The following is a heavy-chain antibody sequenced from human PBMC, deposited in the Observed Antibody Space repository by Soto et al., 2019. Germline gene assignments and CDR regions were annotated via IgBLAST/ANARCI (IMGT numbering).Heavy chain of an antibody. J-gene: IGHJ6*02. V-gene: IGHV3-33*01. CDR3: ARDELGYSVNSRNSGGYYCGMDD. Sequence: GWSLRLSCSASELTLSSYGMHWVRQAPGKGLEWVAVIWYDGSNKYYVDSVKGRFTISRDNSKNTLYLQMKSLRAEDTAVYYFARDELGYSVNSRNSGGYYCGMDDKCQG. CDR2: IWYDGSNK. D-gene: IGHD3-10*02. CDR1: ELTLSSYG.